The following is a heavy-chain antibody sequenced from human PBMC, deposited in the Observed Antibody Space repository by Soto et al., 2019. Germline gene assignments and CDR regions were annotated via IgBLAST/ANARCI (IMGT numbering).Heavy chain of an antibody. V-gene: IGHV4-30-4*01. CDR3: ARDDRYYDSSGYLGAFYAFDI. D-gene: IGHD3-22*01. Sequence: QVQLQESGPGLVKPSQTLSLTCTVSGGSISSGDYYWSWIRQPPGKGLEWIGYIYYSGSTYYNPSLKSRVTISVDTSKNQFSLKLSSVTAADTAVYYCARDDRYYDSSGYLGAFYAFDIWGQGTMVTVSS. CDR2: IYYSGST. CDR1: GGSISSGDYY. J-gene: IGHJ3*02.